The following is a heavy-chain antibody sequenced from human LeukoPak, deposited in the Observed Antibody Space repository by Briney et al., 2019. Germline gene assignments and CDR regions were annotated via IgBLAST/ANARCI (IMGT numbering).Heavy chain of an antibody. CDR2: IYYTGST. CDR3: ARGRAYSGSYYFHAFDI. CDR1: GGSISSGDYY. J-gene: IGHJ3*02. V-gene: IGHV4-30-4*02. Sequence: SETLSLTCTVSGGSISSGDYYWTWIRQPPGKGLEWIAYIYYTGSTYYNPSLKSRVTISVDTSKNQFSLKLSSVTAADTAVYYCARGRAYSGSYYFHAFDIWGQGTMVTVSS. D-gene: IGHD1-26*01.